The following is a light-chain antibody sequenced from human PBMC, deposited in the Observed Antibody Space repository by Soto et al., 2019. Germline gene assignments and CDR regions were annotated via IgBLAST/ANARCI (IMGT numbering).Light chain of an antibody. CDR2: DVI. V-gene: IGLV2-11*01. CDR1: SSDVGAYNY. Sequence: QSALPQPRSVSGSPGQSVPISCTGTSSDVGAYNYVSWYQQHPGKAPKLMIYDVIKRPSGVHDRFSGSKSGSTASLTISGLQAEDEADYFCCSYAGRYTYVFGTGTKVTVL. CDR3: CSYAGRYTYV. J-gene: IGLJ1*01.